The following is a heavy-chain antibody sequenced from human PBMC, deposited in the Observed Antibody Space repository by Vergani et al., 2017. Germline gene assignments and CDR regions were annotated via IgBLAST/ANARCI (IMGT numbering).Heavy chain of an antibody. CDR3: ARVMDFGRQQLVPYGMDV. J-gene: IGHJ6*02. Sequence: QLQLQESGPGLVKPSETLSLTCTVSGGSISSSSYYWSWIRQPPGKGLEWIGYIYYSGSTNYNPSLKSRVTISVDTSKNQFSLKLSSVTAADTAVYYCARVMDFGRQQLVPYGMDVWGQGTTVTVSS. CDR2: IYYSGST. CDR1: GGSISSSSYY. V-gene: IGHV4-61*01. D-gene: IGHD6-13*01.